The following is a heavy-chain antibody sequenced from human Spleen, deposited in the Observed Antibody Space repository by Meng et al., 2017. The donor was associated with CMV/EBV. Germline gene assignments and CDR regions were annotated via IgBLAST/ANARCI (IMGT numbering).Heavy chain of an antibody. CDR2: INPNTGDT. CDR1: GYTFTDYY. J-gene: IGHJ2*01. CDR3: ARSRTGVFGYFDL. Sequence: QVQLVQSGAEVKKHGASVKASCKSSGYTFTDYYIHWVRQAPGKGLEWMGRINPNTGDTNYAPKFQGRVTMTRDTSIRTAYMELRRLRSDDTAVYYCARSRTGVFGYFDLWGRGTLVTVSS. V-gene: IGHV1-2*06. D-gene: IGHD7-27*01.